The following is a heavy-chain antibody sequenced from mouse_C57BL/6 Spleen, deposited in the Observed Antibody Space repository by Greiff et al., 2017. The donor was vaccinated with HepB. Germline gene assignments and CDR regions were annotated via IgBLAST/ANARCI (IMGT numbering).Heavy chain of an antibody. J-gene: IGHJ3*01. D-gene: IGHD1-1*01. Sequence: EVQLQQSGAELVKPGASVKLSCTASGFNIKDYYMHWVKQRTEQGLEWIGRIDPEDGETKYAPKFQGKATITADTSSNTAYLQRSRRTSEDAAVYYCARPSTVESPAYWGQGTLVTVSA. CDR1: GFNIKDYY. CDR2: IDPEDGET. V-gene: IGHV14-2*01. CDR3: ARPSTVESPAY.